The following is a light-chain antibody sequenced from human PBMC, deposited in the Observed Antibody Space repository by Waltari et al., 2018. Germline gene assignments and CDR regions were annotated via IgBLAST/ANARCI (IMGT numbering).Light chain of an antibody. CDR2: GAS. CDR3: HHYGTSPPLT. V-gene: IGKV3-20*01. Sequence: VLTQSPGTLSLAAGRRATLSCTASQSLSSTSLAWYQQKPAQAPGLLIYGASIRATGIPDRCSSSGSATDFNITISRLVPEDFGVYYCHHYGTSPPLTFGGGTKVEIK. J-gene: IGKJ4*01. CDR1: QSLSSTS.